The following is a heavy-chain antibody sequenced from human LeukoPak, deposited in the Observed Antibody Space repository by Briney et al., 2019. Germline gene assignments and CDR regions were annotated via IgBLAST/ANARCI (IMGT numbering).Heavy chain of an antibody. J-gene: IGHJ5*02. CDR3: ARGYSSSWQENNWFDP. CDR2: IYYSGST. V-gene: IGHV4-30-4*01. CDR1: GGSISSGDYY. D-gene: IGHD6-13*01. Sequence: SQTLSLTCTVSGGSISSGDYYWSWIRQPPGKGLEWIGYIYYSGSTYYNPSLKSRVTISVDTSKNQFSLKLSSVTAADTAVYYCARGYSSSWQENNWFDPWGQGTLVTVSS.